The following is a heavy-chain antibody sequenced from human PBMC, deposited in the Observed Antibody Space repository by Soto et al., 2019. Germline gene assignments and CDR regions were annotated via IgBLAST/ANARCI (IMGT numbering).Heavy chain of an antibody. CDR1: GFIFSGHG. CDR2: LRHDGSNI. D-gene: IGHD1-26*01. Sequence: QEHLVQSGGGVVQPGRSLRLSCVAPGFIFSGHGMHWVRQAPGKGLEWVAVLRHDGSNIYYADSVEGRFTISRDNSKNTLDREMNSLRAEDTAVYYCARDGVWATTYCGYFDYCGQGVLVTVSS. J-gene: IGHJ4*02. CDR3: ARDGVWATTYCGYFDY. V-gene: IGHV3-33*01.